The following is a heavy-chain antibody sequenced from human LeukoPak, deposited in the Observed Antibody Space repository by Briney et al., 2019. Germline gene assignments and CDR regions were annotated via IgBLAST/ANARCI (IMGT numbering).Heavy chain of an antibody. CDR2: INPNSGDT. Sequence: GASVKVSFKASGYTFTGYYMHWVRQAPGQGLEWMGWINPNSGDTNYAQKFQGRVTMNRDTSISTAYMELNRLRSDDTAVYYCARGRYRYGPPYYHYYGMDVWGQGTTVSVSS. J-gene: IGHJ6*01. CDR3: ARGRYRYGPPYYHYYGMDV. D-gene: IGHD5-18*01. V-gene: IGHV1-2*02. CDR1: GYTFTGYY.